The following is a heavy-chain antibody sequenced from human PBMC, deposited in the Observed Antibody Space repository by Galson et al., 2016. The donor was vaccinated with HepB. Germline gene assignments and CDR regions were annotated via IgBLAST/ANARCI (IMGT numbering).Heavy chain of an antibody. CDR3: EAVSSSSGEDFDY. J-gene: IGHJ4*02. Sequence: SLRLSCAASGFTFRSYAMTWVRQAPGKGLDWVSGISGSAGQTSYADSVKGRFTISRDNSKNTLYLQMNSLRAEDTAVYYCEAVSSSSGEDFDYWGQGTLVTVSS. V-gene: IGHV3-23*01. CDR2: ISGSAGQT. D-gene: IGHD6-6*01. CDR1: GFTFRSYA.